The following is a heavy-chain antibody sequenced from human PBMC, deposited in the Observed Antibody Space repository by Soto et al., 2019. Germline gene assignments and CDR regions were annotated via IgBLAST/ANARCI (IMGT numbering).Heavy chain of an antibody. CDR3: AKVSPFPGGLRSLF. Sequence: EVPLLESGGTLVQPGGSLRLSCAASGFTFSTYAMNWVRQAPGKGLEWVSYISGSSGGSTYYADSVKGRFTISRDNSKNTPFLQMNSLRVEHTAVYYCAKVSPFPGGLRSLFWGQGSLVSVSS. CDR2: ISGSSGGST. CDR1: GFTFSTYA. V-gene: IGHV3-23*01. D-gene: IGHD3-16*01. J-gene: IGHJ4*02.